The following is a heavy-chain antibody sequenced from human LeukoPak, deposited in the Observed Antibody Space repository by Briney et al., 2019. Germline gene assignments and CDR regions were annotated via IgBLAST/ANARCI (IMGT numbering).Heavy chain of an antibody. CDR1: GGSISSSNW. Sequence: PPGTLSLTCAVSGGSISSSNWWSWVRQPPGKGLEWIGEIYHSGSTNYNPSLKSRVTISVDKSKNQFSLKLSSVTAADTAVYYCAHGGIVGAKGAFDIWGQGTMVTVSS. V-gene: IGHV4-4*03. D-gene: IGHD1-26*01. J-gene: IGHJ3*02. CDR2: IYHSGST. CDR3: AHGGIVGAKGAFDI.